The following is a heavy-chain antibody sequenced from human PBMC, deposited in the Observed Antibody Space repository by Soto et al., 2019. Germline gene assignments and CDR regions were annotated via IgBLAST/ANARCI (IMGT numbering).Heavy chain of an antibody. CDR1: GGTFSSYA. CDR2: MIPIFGTA. D-gene: IGHD6-6*01. J-gene: IGHJ3*01. Sequence: QVQLVQSGAEVKKPWSSVKVSCKASGGTFSSYAISWVRQSPGQGREWMGGMIPIFGTANYAQKFQGRVTITADESTHTAYMALSRLRSEDTAVYYCARASIAARPGSWSYAFDLWGQGTMVTVSS. CDR3: ARASIAARPGSWSYAFDL. V-gene: IGHV1-69*01.